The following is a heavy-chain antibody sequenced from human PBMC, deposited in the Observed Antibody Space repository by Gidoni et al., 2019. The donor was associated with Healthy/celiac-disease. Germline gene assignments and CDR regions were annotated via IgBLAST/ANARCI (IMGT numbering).Heavy chain of an antibody. J-gene: IGHJ4*02. Sequence: QLQLKESGPGLVKPTETLSLSCTVAGGCISSSSYYWGWSREPPGKGLQWIGSIYYSGSTYYNPSLKSRVTISVASSKNQFSLKLSSVTAADTAGYYCARLEGGGYCSGGSCYLFDYWGQGTLVTVSS. CDR1: GGCISSSSYY. CDR3: ARLEGGGYCSGGSCYLFDY. CDR2: IYYSGST. V-gene: IGHV4-39*01. D-gene: IGHD2-15*01.